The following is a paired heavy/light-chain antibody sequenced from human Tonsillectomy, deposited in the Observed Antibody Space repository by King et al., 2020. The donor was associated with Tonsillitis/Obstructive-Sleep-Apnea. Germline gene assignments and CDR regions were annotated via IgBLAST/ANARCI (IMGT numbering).Light chain of an antibody. Sequence: QSALTQPASVSGSPGQAITISCAGTSSDVGGFTHVSWYQQRPGKAPMLLIFDVSNRPSGVSNRFSGSKSGNTASLTISGLQAEDEADYSCSSFTNNGGGWVFGGGTKVTVL. CDR3: SSFTNNGGGWV. CDR1: SSDVGGFTH. J-gene: IGLJ3*02. CDR2: DVS. V-gene: IGLV2-14*01.
Heavy chain of an antibody. J-gene: IGHJ6*03. D-gene: IGHD3-16*02. V-gene: IGHV1-18*01. CDR3: ARDDPRLHLGELSVFGHYYYYMDV. CDR2: ISAYNGNT. Sequence: QAQLVQSGAEVKKPGASVKVSCKASGYTFSSHGISWVRQAPGQGLEWMGWISAYNGNTNYAQRLQGRVTMTTDTSTSTAYMELRSLRSDDTAVYYCARDDPRLHLGELSVFGHYYYYMDVWGKGTAVTVS. CDR1: GYTFSSHG.